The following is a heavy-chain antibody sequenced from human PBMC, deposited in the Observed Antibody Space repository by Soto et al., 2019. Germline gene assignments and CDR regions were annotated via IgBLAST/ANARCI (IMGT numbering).Heavy chain of an antibody. D-gene: IGHD3-10*01. J-gene: IGHJ6*02. Sequence: EVQLVESGGGLVRPGGSLRLSFAASGFTFSSYWMHWVCQAPGKGLVWVSRMNEDGGTTDYADSVKGRFTISRDNAKNTLYLQMNSLRVEDTAVYYCASDLSGRADVWGQGTTVTVSS. V-gene: IGHV3-74*02. CDR3: ASDLSGRADV. CDR2: MNEDGGTT. CDR1: GFTFSSYW.